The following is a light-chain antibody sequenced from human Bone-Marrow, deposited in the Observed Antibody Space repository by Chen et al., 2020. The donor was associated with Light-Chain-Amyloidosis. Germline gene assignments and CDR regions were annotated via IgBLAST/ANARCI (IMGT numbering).Light chain of an antibody. J-gene: IGLJ3*02. V-gene: IGLV3-21*02. CDR3: QVWDRSSDRPV. CDR1: NIGSTS. Sequence: SYVLTHPSSVSVAPVQTATSACGGNNIGSTSVHWYQQTPGQAPLLVVYDDSDRPSGIPERLSGSNPGNTATLTISRVEAGDEADYYCQVWDRSSDRPVFGGGTKLTVL. CDR2: DDS.